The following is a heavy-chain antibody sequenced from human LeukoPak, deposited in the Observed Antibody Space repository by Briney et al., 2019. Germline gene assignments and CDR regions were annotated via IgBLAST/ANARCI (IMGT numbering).Heavy chain of an antibody. Sequence: SETLSLTCAVYGGSFSGYYWSWIRQPPGKGLEWIGYIYYSGSTNYNPSLKSRVTISVDTSKNQFSLKLSSVTAADTAVYYCARARPDHHYDSSGYFGHYFDYWGQGTLVPASS. J-gene: IGHJ4*02. CDR1: GGSFSGYY. CDR3: ARARPDHHYDSSGYFGHYFDY. CDR2: IYYSGST. V-gene: IGHV4-59*01. D-gene: IGHD3-22*01.